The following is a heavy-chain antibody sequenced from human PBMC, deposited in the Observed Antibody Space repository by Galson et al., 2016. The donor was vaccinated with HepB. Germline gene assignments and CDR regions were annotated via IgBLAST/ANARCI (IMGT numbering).Heavy chain of an antibody. D-gene: IGHD3-9*01. CDR1: GFTFSAYA. Sequence: SLRLSCAASGFTFSAYAIHWVRQAPGKGLEWVSRINSDGRSTSYADSVKGRFTISRDNAKNTLYLQMNSLRAEDTAVYYCARDPPYYDILTDEGYFDLWGRGTLVTVSS. CDR2: INSDGRST. CDR3: ARDPPYYDILTDEGYFDL. J-gene: IGHJ2*01. V-gene: IGHV3-74*01.